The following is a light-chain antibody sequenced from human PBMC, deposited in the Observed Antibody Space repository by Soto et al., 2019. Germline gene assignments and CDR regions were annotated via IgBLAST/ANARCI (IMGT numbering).Light chain of an antibody. J-gene: IGKJ1*01. CDR3: QQYGGSSGT. CDR1: QSVANNY. V-gene: IGKV3-20*01. CDR2: GVS. Sequence: EIVLTQSPDILSLSPGERAVLSCRASQSVANNYLAWYQQKFGQAPRLLIYGVSSRATDIPDRFSGSGSGTDFTLTISRLEPEDFAVYYCQQYGGSSGTFGQGTKVEIK.